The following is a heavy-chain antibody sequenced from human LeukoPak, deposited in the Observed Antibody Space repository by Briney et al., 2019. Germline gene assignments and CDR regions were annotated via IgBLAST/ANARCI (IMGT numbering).Heavy chain of an antibody. V-gene: IGHV1-46*03. D-gene: IGHD2-21*01. CDR3: ARARAGYCGGDCYSTNDAFDI. CDR2: INPSGGST. J-gene: IGHJ3*02. Sequence: ASVKVSCKASGYTFTSYYMHWVRQAPGQGLEWMGIINPSGGSTSYAQKFQGRVTMTRDTSTSTVYMELSSLRSEDTAVYYCARARAGYCGGDCYSTNDAFDIWGQGTMVTVSS. CDR1: GYTFTSYY.